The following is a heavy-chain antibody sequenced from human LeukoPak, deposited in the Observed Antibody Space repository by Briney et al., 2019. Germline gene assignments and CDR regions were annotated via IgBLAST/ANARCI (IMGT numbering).Heavy chain of an antibody. CDR2: ISGSGGNT. J-gene: IGHJ4*02. D-gene: IGHD6-19*01. CDR1: GFTFSTYA. V-gene: IGHV3-23*01. CDR3: AKDEGRVSSGWYYDY. Sequence: GGSLRLSCAASGFTFSTYAMSWVRQAPGKGLEWVSAISGSGGNTNYADSVKGRFTISRDNSKNTLYLQMNSLRAEDTAVYYCAKDEGRVSSGWYYDYWGQGTLVTVSS.